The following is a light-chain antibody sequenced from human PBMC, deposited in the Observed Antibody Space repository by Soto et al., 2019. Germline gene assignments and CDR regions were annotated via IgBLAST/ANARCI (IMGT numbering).Light chain of an antibody. Sequence: EIVLTQSPGTLSLSPGERATLSCRASQTVRNNYLAWYQQKPGQAPRLLIYDASSRATGIPDRFSGSGSGTDFTLTISRLEPEDFAVYYCQQYGTSPRTFGQGTKV. CDR3: QQYGTSPRT. V-gene: IGKV3-20*01. CDR2: DAS. J-gene: IGKJ1*01. CDR1: QTVRNNY.